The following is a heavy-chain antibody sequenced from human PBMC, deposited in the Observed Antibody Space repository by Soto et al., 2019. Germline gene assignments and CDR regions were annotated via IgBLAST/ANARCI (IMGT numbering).Heavy chain of an antibody. V-gene: IGHV3-23*01. CDR2: ISGGGGST. D-gene: IGHD1-26*01. CDR1: GFTFSSYA. J-gene: IGHJ6*02. CDR3: AKVSLGATTITDYYYYGLDV. Sequence: GGSLRLSCAASGFTFSSYAMSWVRQAPGKWLEWVSAISGGGGSTHYADSVKGRVTISRDNSKNTLYLQMNSLRAEDTALYYCAKVSLGATTITDYYYYGLDVWGQGXTVTVSS.